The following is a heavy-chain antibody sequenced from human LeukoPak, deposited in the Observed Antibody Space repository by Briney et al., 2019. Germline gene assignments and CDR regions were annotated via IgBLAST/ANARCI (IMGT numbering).Heavy chain of an antibody. CDR2: ISAYNGNT. J-gene: IGHJ5*02. Sequence: GASVKVSCKASGYTFTSYGISWVRQAPGQGLEWMGWISAYNGNTNYAQKLQGRVTMTTDTSTSIAYMELRSLRSDDTAVYYCARDPRQYCSSTSCYYNWFDPWGQGTLVTVSS. V-gene: IGHV1-18*01. CDR1: GYTFTSYG. CDR3: ARDPRQYCSSTSCYYNWFDP. D-gene: IGHD2-2*01.